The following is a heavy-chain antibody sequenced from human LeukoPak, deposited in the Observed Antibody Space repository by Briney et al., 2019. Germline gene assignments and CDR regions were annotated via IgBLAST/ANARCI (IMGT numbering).Heavy chain of an antibody. CDR1: GGSISSYY. Sequence: SETLSLTCTVSGGSISSYYWSWIRQPPGKGLEWIGYIYYTGNTNYNPSLKSRVTISVDTSKNQFSLKVSSVTAADTAVYYCASLTTADAFDIWGQGTMVTVSS. CDR2: IYYTGNT. J-gene: IGHJ3*02. CDR3: ASLTTADAFDI. D-gene: IGHD3-22*01. V-gene: IGHV4-59*01.